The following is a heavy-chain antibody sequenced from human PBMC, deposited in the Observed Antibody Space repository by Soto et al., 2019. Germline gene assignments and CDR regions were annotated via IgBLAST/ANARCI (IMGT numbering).Heavy chain of an antibody. D-gene: IGHD3-22*01. Sequence: PGGSLRLSCAASGFTFSTYAMHWVRQAPGKGLEWVAVISYDGSKKYYADSVKGRFTISRDNSKNTLYVQMNSLRGEDTAVYYCARDDDSSGNYIVYWGQGTLVTVSS. CDR3: ARDDDSSGNYIVY. J-gene: IGHJ4*02. CDR1: GFTFSTYA. CDR2: ISYDGSKK. V-gene: IGHV3-30*04.